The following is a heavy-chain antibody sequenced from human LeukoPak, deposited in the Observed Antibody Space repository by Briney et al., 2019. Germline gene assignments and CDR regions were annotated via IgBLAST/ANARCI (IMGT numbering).Heavy chain of an antibody. J-gene: IGHJ4*02. CDR3: AKVTYDSSNYYHDF. Sequence: GGSLRLSCAASGFTFSSSAMSWVRQAPGRGLEWVSVISGSGGSTYYADFVRGQFTISRDNSKNTLYLQMNSLRAEDSAVYYCAKVTYDSSNYYHDFWGQGTLVTVSS. CDR2: ISGSGGST. CDR1: GFTFSSSA. V-gene: IGHV3-23*01. D-gene: IGHD3-22*01.